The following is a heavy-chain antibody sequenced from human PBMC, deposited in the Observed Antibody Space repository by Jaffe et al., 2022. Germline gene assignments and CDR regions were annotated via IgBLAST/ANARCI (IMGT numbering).Heavy chain of an antibody. D-gene: IGHD1-1*01. CDR3: ARAPARGTWNGVPYYFDF. V-gene: IGHV4-59*01. CDR1: VGSISSYY. CDR2: IYHDGST. J-gene: IGHJ4*02. Sequence: QVQLQESGPGLVKPSETLSLTCTVSVGSISSYYWNWIRQPPGKGLEWIGYIYHDGSTNYNPSLKSRVIISLDTSNKQFSLKLSSVTAADTAFYYCARAPARGTWNGVPYYFDFWGQGSLVTVSS.